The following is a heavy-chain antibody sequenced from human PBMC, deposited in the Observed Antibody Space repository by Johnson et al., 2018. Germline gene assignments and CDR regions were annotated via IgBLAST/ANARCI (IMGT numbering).Heavy chain of an antibody. D-gene: IGHD2-21*01. V-gene: IGHV3-30*03. CDR2: ISYDGSNK. CDR3: ARDLPIHI. Sequence: QLVQSGGGVVQPGRSLRLSCAASGFTFSSYGMHWVRQAPGKGLEWVAVISYDGSNKYYADSVKGRFTISRDNAKNSLYLQMNSLRAEDTAVYDCARDLPIHIWGQGTMVTVSS. CDR1: GFTFSSYG. J-gene: IGHJ3*02.